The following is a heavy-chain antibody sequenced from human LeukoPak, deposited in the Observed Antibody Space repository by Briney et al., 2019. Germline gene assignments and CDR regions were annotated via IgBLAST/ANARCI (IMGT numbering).Heavy chain of an antibody. CDR1: GFTFSSYA. Sequence: GGSLRLSCAASGFTFSSYAMSWVRQAPGKGLEWVSAINSAGSTYYGDSVRGRFTISRDNSKNVLHLQMNSLRAEDTTLYYCAKDQNTVATAPFDYWGLGTLVTVSS. CDR2: INSAGST. CDR3: AKDQNTVATAPFDY. V-gene: IGHV3-23*01. D-gene: IGHD4-17*01. J-gene: IGHJ4*02.